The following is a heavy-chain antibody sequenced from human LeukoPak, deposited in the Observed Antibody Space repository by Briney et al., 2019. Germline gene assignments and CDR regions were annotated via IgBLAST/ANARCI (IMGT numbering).Heavy chain of an antibody. Sequence: ASVKVSCKASGYTFTSYGISWVRQAPGQGLEWMGWISAYNGNTNYAQKLQSRVTMTTDTSTSTAYMELRSLRSDDTAVYYCARDGVLYSSSSGRQWFDPWGQGTLVTVSS. CDR3: ARDGVLYSSSSGRQWFDP. D-gene: IGHD6-6*01. CDR2: ISAYNGNT. V-gene: IGHV1-18*01. CDR1: GYTFTSYG. J-gene: IGHJ5*02.